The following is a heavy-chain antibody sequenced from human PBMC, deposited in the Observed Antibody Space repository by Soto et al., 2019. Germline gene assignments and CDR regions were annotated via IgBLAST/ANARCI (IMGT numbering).Heavy chain of an antibody. CDR3: ARDTFGSSSWYSYYYYGMDV. J-gene: IGHJ6*02. CDR1: GFTFSSYS. V-gene: IGHV3-48*02. D-gene: IGHD6-13*01. Sequence: VPLVESGGGLVQPGGSLRLSCAASGFTFSSYSMNWVRQAPGKGLEWVSYISSSSSTIYYADSVKGRFTISRDNAKNSLYLQMNSLRDEDTAVYYCARDTFGSSSWYSYYYYGMDVWGQGTTVTVSS. CDR2: ISSSSSTI.